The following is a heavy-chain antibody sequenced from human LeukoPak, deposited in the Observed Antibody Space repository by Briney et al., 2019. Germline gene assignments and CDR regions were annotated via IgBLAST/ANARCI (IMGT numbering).Heavy chain of an antibody. J-gene: IGHJ3*02. CDR3: AREEGNWGDAFDI. CDR2: INPNGGST. CDR1: GYTFTSYS. V-gene: IGHV1-46*01. Sequence: EASVKVSCKASGYTFTSYSMHWVRQAPGQGLEWMGIINPNGGSTIYAQKFQGRVTMTRDTSTSTVYMELRSLRSDDTAVYYCAREEGNWGDAFDIWGQGTMVTVSS. D-gene: IGHD7-27*01.